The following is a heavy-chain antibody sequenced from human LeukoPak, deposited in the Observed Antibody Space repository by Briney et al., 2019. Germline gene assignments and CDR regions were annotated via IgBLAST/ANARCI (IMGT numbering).Heavy chain of an antibody. V-gene: IGHV3-21*01. CDR2: ISSSSSYI. CDR3: ARDRKMVRGVIISYFDY. J-gene: IGHJ4*02. Sequence: GGSLRLSCAPSGFTFSSYTMNGVRQAPPKGLEWVSSISSSSSYIYYADSVKGRFTISRDNAKNSLYLQMNSLRAEDTAVYYCARDRKMVRGVIISYFDYWGQGTLVTVSS. CDR1: GFTFSSYT. D-gene: IGHD3-10*01.